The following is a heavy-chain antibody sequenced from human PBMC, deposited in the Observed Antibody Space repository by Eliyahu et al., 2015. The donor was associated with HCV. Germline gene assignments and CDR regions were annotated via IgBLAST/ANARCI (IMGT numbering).Heavy chain of an antibody. CDR3: AKRFWSGYSIDY. D-gene: IGHD3-3*01. CDR2: ISGSGGST. Sequence: EVQLLESGGGLVQPGGSLRLSCAASGFTFSSYAMSWVRQAPGKGLEGVSAISGSGGSTYYADSVKGRFTISRDNSKNTLYLQMNSLRAEDTAVYYCAKRFWSGYSIDYWGQGTLVTVSS. CDR1: GFTFSSYA. J-gene: IGHJ4*02. V-gene: IGHV3-23*01.